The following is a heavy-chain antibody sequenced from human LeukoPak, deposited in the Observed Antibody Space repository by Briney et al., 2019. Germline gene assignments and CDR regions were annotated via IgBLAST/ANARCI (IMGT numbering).Heavy chain of an antibody. CDR1: GYNFRDYY. CDR2: INPHSGGT. V-gene: IGHV1-2*02. Sequence: WASVKVSCKASGYNFRDYYIHWVRHAPGQELEWMGWINPHSGGTRYAPKFQGRVTMSRDTSINTAYMELRRLRSDDTAVFYCARVDRLYERTYPAGYDIWGQGTRVTVSS. J-gene: IGHJ3*02. D-gene: IGHD6-25*01. CDR3: ARVDRLYERTYPAGYDI.